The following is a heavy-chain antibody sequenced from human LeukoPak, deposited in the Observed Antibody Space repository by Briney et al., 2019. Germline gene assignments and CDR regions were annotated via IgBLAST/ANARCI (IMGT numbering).Heavy chain of an antibody. V-gene: IGHV1-2*02. CDR2: INPNSGGT. J-gene: IGHJ6*03. CDR1: GYTFTGYY. Sequence: ASVTVSFTASGYTFTGYYMHWVRQAPGQGLEWMGWINPNSGGTNYAQKLQGRVTMTRDTSISTAYMELSRLRSDDTAVYYCARDQGGNVLRFLEWLPPAYYMDVWGKGTTVTVSS. D-gene: IGHD3-3*01. CDR3: ARDQGGNVLRFLEWLPPAYYMDV.